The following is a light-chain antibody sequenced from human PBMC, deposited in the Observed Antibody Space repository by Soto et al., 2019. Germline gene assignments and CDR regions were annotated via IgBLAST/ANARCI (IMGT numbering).Light chain of an antibody. V-gene: IGLV6-57*04. CDR3: QSYDRRVARVV. CDR2: EDD. Sequence: NFMLTQPHSVSESPGKTVTISCTRSSGNIASFFVQWYQRRPGSAPRIVIYEDDQRPSGVPDRFSGSIDSSSNSASLTISGLKTEDEADYYCQSYDRRVARVVFGGGTKLTVL. CDR1: SGNIASFF. J-gene: IGLJ2*01.